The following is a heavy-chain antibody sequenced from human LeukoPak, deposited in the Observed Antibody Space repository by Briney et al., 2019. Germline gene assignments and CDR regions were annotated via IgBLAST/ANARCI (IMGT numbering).Heavy chain of an antibody. J-gene: IGHJ4*02. CDR2: INSDGSST. Sequence: GGSLRLSCAASGFTFSSYWMHWVRQAPGKGLVWVSRINSDGSSTSYADSVKGRFTISRDISKNMLFLQMNSLRAEDTAVYFCAKTVANSVGCVQYWGQGTLVTVSS. CDR1: GFTFSSYW. CDR3: AKTVANSVGCVQY. V-gene: IGHV3-74*01. D-gene: IGHD4-23*01.